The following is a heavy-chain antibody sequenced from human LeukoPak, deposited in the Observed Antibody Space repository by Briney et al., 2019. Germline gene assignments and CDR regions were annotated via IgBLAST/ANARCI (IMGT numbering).Heavy chain of an antibody. V-gene: IGHV1-18*04. Sequence: ASVKVSCKASGYTFTGYYMHWVRQAPGQGLEWMGRISAYNGNTNYAQKLQGRVTMTTDTSTSTAYMELRSLRSDDTAVYYCARATPSGQSAVAGKRCWFDPWGQGTLVTVSS. CDR1: GYTFTGYY. J-gene: IGHJ5*02. CDR3: ARATPSGQSAVAGKRCWFDP. D-gene: IGHD6-19*01. CDR2: ISAYNGNT.